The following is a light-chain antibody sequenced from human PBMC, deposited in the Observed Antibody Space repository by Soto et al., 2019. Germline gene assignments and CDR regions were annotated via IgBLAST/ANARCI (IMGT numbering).Light chain of an antibody. Sequence: EIVMTQAPATLSVSPGETATLSCRASQSVSYTLAWYQQKPGQGPRLLIYGAFTRATGIPARFSGSGSGTEFTLTISSLQSVDFAVYYCQQYKNWPPLTFGGGTKVEIK. CDR2: GAF. J-gene: IGKJ4*01. V-gene: IGKV3-15*01. CDR1: QSVSYT. CDR3: QQYKNWPPLT.